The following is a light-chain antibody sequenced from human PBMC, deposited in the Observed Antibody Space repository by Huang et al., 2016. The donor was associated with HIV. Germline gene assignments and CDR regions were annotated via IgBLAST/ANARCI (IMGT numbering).Light chain of an antibody. V-gene: IGKV3-11*01. J-gene: IGKJ5*01. CDR2: DAS. CDR1: QSVNNY. Sequence: ETVLTQSPATLSLSLGERATLSGRASQSVNNYLAWYQQKPGQTPRLLIYDASNRATGIPARFSGSGSGTDFTLTMSSLEPEDFAVYYCQQRKYWPPITFGQGTRLEMK. CDR3: QQRKYWPPIT.